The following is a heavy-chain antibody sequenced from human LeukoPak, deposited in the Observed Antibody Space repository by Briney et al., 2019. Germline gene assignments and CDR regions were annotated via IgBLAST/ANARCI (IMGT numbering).Heavy chain of an antibody. CDR2: IYPDDSDT. Sequence: GESLKISCKGSGYSFINYWIAWVRQMPGKGLEYMGIIYPDDSDTRYSPSFQGQVTISADKSFSTAYLQWSSLKASDTAMYYCARHPRYYRDVPAHFDYWSQGTLVTVSS. D-gene: IGHD4-17*01. V-gene: IGHV5-51*01. CDR3: ARHPRYYRDVPAHFDY. CDR1: GYSFINYW. J-gene: IGHJ4*02.